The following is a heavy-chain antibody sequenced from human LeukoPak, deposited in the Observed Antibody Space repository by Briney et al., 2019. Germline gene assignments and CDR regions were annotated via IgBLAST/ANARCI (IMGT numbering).Heavy chain of an antibody. V-gene: IGHV3-30*18. CDR2: LSYDGTNK. Sequence: SGGSLSLSCAPSGLTFSNYGVHWVRQAPGKGLEWVAVLSYDGTNKYYARSVKGRFTISRDNSKNTLYLQMNSLRAEDTAAYYCPKDLRRKIAAAGTFNYWGEGTLVTVSS. CDR1: GLTFSNYG. D-gene: IGHD6-13*01. CDR3: PKDLRRKIAAAGTFNY. J-gene: IGHJ4*02.